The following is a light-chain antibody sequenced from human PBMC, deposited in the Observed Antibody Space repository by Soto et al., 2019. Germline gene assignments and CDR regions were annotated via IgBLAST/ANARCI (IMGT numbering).Light chain of an antibody. V-gene: IGKV3-11*01. Sequence: EIVLTQSPATLSLSPGERATLSCRASQSVSSYLAWYQQKPGQAPRLLIYDASNRATGIPARFSGSGSGTEFSLTITSLQPEDFATYYCLQHYTYPRTFGQGTKVDIK. CDR2: DAS. J-gene: IGKJ1*01. CDR1: QSVSSY. CDR3: LQHYTYPRT.